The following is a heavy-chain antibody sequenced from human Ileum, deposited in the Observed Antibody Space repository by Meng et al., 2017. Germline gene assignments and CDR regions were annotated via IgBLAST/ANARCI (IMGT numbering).Heavy chain of an antibody. D-gene: IGHD3-3*01. CDR2: NNTDGSTT. CDR1: GSHLNSNW. J-gene: IGHJ4*02. CDR3: IRDVDRFFGY. Sequence: LGAGPGVFVPAGSIPRLSFAASGSHLNSNWMCLLRQVAGERLVMGSSNNTDGSTTDYAVSVKGPFTISRDNAKNTLYLQMNSLRVEDTAVYYCIRDVDRFFGYWGQGTLVTVSS. V-gene: IGHV3-74*01.